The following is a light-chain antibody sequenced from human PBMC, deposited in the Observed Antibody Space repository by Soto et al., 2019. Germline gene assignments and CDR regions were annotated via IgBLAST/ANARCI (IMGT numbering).Light chain of an antibody. J-gene: IGKJ1*01. Sequence: EIVVTQSPATLSVSPGERVTLSCRASQSVSSSLAWYQQRPGQAPRLLIYDTSTRAAGIAARFSGSGSGTEFTLTISSLQSEDFAVYYCQQYVHWPPGTLGQGTKVDLK. CDR1: QSVSSS. CDR2: DTS. CDR3: QQYVHWPPGT. V-gene: IGKV3-15*01.